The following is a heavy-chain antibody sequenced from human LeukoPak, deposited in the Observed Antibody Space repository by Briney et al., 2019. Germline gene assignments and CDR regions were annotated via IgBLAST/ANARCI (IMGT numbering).Heavy chain of an antibody. CDR3: ARVKKIYYYGSGSYTDAFDI. CDR1: GFTFSSYS. CDR2: ISSSSSYI. Sequence: PGGSLRLSCAASGFTFSSYSMNWVRQAPGKGLEWVSSISSSSSYIYYADSVKGRFTISRDNAKNSLYLQMNSLRAEDTAVYYSARVKKIYYYGSGSYTDAFDIWGQGTMVTVSS. V-gene: IGHV3-21*01. D-gene: IGHD3-10*01. J-gene: IGHJ3*02.